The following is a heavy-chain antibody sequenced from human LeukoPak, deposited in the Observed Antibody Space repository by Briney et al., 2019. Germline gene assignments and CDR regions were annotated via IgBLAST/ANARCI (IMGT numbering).Heavy chain of an antibody. CDR3: ARERTSGWDAFDF. D-gene: IGHD6-19*01. Sequence: GGSLRLSCAASGFTFSSFWMHWVRQAPAKGLVWVSRINSVGSSTSYADSVKGRFTISRDNAKNTLYLQMNSLRAEDTAVYYCARERTSGWDAFDFWGQGTLVTVSS. CDR2: INSVGSST. V-gene: IGHV3-74*01. J-gene: IGHJ4*02. CDR1: GFTFSSFW.